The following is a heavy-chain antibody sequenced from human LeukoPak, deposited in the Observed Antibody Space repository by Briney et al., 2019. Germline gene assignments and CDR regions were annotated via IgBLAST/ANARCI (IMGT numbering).Heavy chain of an antibody. CDR3: ARWRGGYGDYWRFDY. CDR1: GGSISSGGYY. CDR2: NYYSGST. Sequence: SETLSLTCTVSGGSISSGGYYWSWIRQHPGKGLEWIGYNYYSGSTYYNPSLKSRVTISVDTSKNQFSLKLSSVTAADTAVYYCARWRGGYGDYWRFDYWGQGTLVTVSS. V-gene: IGHV4-30-4*08. J-gene: IGHJ4*02. D-gene: IGHD4-17*01.